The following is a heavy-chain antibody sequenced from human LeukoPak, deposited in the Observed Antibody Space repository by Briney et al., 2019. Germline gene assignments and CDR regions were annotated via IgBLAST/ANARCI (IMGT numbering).Heavy chain of an antibody. V-gene: IGHV3-23*01. J-gene: IGHJ4*02. CDR1: GFTFSSYA. CDR2: ISSSGGST. Sequence: GGSLRLSCAASGFTFSSYAMTWVRQAPGKGLEWVSAISSSGGSTYYADSVKGGFTSSRDNSKNTLYLQMNRLRAEDTAVYYCAKDRAQRGNYYDTSGLRFDYWGQGTLVTVSP. D-gene: IGHD3-22*01. CDR3: AKDRAQRGNYYDTSGLRFDY.